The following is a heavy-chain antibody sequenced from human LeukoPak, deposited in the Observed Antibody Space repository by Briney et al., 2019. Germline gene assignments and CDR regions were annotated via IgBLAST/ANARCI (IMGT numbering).Heavy chain of an antibody. Sequence: SETLSLTCTVSGGSISSRSYYWCWIRQPPGKGLEWIGSIYYSGSTYYNPSLKSRVTISVDTSKYQFSLKLSSVTAADTAVYYCARSGGYGPIAYWGQGTLVTVSS. CDR2: IYYSGST. J-gene: IGHJ4*02. CDR1: GGSISSRSYY. V-gene: IGHV4-39*01. D-gene: IGHD5-18*01. CDR3: ARSGGYGPIAY.